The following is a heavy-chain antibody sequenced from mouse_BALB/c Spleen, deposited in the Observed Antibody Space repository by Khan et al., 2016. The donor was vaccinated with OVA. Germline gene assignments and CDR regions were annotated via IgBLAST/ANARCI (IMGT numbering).Heavy chain of an antibody. V-gene: IGHV1S135*01. CDR1: GYSFTSYY. CDR2: IDPFSGDT. CDR3: TRHGYVAWFTY. D-gene: IGHD2-2*01. J-gene: IGHJ3*01. Sequence: EVQVVESGPELMKPGASVKISCKASGYSFTSYYIHWVMESHGKSLEWIGYIDPFSGDTTYNQKFKGKATLTVDKSSSTAYILLSNLTSEYSAVYYCTRHGYVAWFTYWGQGTLVTVSA.